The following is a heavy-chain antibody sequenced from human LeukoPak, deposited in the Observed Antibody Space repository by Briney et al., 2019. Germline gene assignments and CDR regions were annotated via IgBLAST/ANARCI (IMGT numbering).Heavy chain of an antibody. CDR1: GGTSSSYA. D-gene: IGHD3-22*01. J-gene: IGHJ4*02. CDR2: IIPIFGTA. Sequence: ASVKVSCKASGGTSSSYAISWVRQDPGQGLEWMGGIIPIFGTANYAQKFQGRVTITADESTSTAYMELSSLRSEDTAVYYCARTYYYDSSGYYRQEHYYFDYWGQGTLVTVSS. V-gene: IGHV1-69*13. CDR3: ARTYYYDSSGYYRQEHYYFDY.